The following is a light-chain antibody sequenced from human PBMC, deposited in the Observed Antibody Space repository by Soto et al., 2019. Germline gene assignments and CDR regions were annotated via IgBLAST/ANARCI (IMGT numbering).Light chain of an antibody. CDR2: DAS. Sequence: EIVLTQSPATLSLSPGERATLSCRASQSVSSYLAWYQQKPGQAPRLIIYDASNMATGIPARFSGSVSGTDFTLTISSLVPEDFAVYYGQRRSNLWTFDQGTKVEIK. V-gene: IGKV3-11*01. CDR3: QRRSNLWT. CDR1: QSVSSY. J-gene: IGKJ1*01.